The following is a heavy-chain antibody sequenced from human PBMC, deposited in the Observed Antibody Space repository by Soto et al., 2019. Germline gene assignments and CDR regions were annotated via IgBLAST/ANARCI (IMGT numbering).Heavy chain of an antibody. CDR3: EPVSARYYYGMDV. J-gene: IGHJ6*02. Sequence: SETLSLTCAVSGGSISSSNWWSWVRQPPGKGLEWIGEIYHSGSTNYNPSLKSRVTISVDKSKNQFSLKLSSVTAADTAVYYCEPVSARYYYGMDVWGQGSTVTVS. CDR2: IYHSGST. CDR1: GGSISSSNW. V-gene: IGHV4-4*02. D-gene: IGHD1-26*01.